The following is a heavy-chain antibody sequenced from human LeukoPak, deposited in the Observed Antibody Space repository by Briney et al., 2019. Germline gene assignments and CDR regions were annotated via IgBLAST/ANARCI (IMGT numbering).Heavy chain of an antibody. Sequence: SETLSLTCTVSGGSISSSSYHWGWIRQPPGKGLEWIGSIYYSGSTYYNPSLKSRVTISVDTSKNQFSLKLSSVTAADTAVYYCADSEPGYDFWSGYYRFDYWGQGTLVTVSS. CDR3: ADSEPGYDFWSGYYRFDY. J-gene: IGHJ4*02. V-gene: IGHV4-39*01. D-gene: IGHD3-3*01. CDR1: GGSISSSSYH. CDR2: IYYSGST.